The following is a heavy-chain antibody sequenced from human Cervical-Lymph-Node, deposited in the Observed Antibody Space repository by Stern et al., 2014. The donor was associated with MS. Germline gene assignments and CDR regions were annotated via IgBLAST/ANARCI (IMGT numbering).Heavy chain of an antibody. D-gene: IGHD3-16*01. Sequence: QMQLVQSGAEMKKPGASVKVSCRASNYTFNSYGISWVRQAPGQGLEWVGWISAHNGNTNFPQKFQARVALTTDTSTNTAYMELRSLTADDTAVYYCARGGGVTPFWSFDLWGRGTLVTVSS. J-gene: IGHJ2*01. CDR3: ARGGGVTPFWSFDL. CDR2: ISAHNGNT. V-gene: IGHV1-18*01. CDR1: NYTFNSYG.